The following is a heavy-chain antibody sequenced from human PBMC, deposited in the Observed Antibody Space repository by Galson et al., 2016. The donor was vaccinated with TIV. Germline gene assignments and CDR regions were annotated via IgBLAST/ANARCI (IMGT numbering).Heavy chain of an antibody. CDR3: TKARGYSYGSPQDYYYGMDL. CDR1: GYTFGNYG. V-gene: IGHV1-18*04. D-gene: IGHD5-18*01. Sequence: SVKVSCKASGYTFGNYGISWMRQAPGQGLEWVGWISASNGDTNYARKFQGRITMTKDTFTSTVFMELRSLRSEDTAFYYCTKARGYSYGSPQDYYYGMDLWGQGTMVTVSS. CDR2: ISASNGDT. J-gene: IGHJ6*02.